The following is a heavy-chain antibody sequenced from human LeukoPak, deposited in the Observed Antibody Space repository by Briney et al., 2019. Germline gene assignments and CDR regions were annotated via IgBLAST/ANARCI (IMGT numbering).Heavy chain of an antibody. D-gene: IGHD2-15*01. Sequence: GGSLRLSCAASGFTLSSYEMNWVRQAPGKGLEWVSYISSSGTTIYYADSVKGRFTISRDNAKNSLYLQMNSLRVEDTAVYYCARVGVVVAATGNLWFDPWGQGTLVTVSS. CDR3: ARVGVVVAATGNLWFDP. CDR2: ISSSGTTI. CDR1: GFTLSSYE. V-gene: IGHV3-48*03. J-gene: IGHJ5*02.